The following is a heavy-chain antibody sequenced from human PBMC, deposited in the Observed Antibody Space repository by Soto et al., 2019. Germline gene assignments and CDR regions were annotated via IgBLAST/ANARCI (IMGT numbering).Heavy chain of an antibody. CDR3: VSSGWYGPGSGPTY. Sequence: GASVTVSCKASGYTFTSYAMHWVRQAPGQRLEWMGWINAGNGNTKYSQKFQGRVTITRDTSASTAYMGLSSLRSEDTAVYYCVSSGWYGPGSGPTYWGQGTLVTVSS. V-gene: IGHV1-3*01. CDR1: GYTFTSYA. D-gene: IGHD6-19*01. CDR2: INAGNGNT. J-gene: IGHJ4*02.